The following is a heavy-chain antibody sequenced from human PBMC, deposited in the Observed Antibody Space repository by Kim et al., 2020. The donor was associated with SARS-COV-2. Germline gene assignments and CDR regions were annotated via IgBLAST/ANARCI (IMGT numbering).Heavy chain of an antibody. V-gene: IGHV3-49*03. CDR1: GFTFGDYA. CDR3: TRFAGQMADAFDI. J-gene: IGHJ3*02. Sequence: GGSLRLSCTASGFTFGDYAMSWFRQAPGKGLEWVGFIRSKAYGGTTEYAASVKGRFTISRDDSKSIAYLQMNSLKTEDTAVYYCTRFAGQMADAFDIWGQGTMVTVSS. D-gene: IGHD2-21*01. CDR2: IRSKAYGGTT.